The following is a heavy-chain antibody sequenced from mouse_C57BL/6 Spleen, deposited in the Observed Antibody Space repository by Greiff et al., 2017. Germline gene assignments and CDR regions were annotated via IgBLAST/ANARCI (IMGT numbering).Heavy chain of an antibody. CDR2: IHPNSGST. CDR3: ARLGGYAGAMDY. V-gene: IGHV1-64*01. CDR1: GYTFTSYW. J-gene: IGHJ4*01. D-gene: IGHD2-2*01. Sequence: QVQLQQPGAELVKPGASVKLSCKASGYTFTSYWMHWVKQRPGQGLEWIGMIHPNSGSTNYNEKFKSKATLTVDKSSSTAYMQLSSLTSEDSAVYYCARLGGYAGAMDYWGQGTSGTVSS.